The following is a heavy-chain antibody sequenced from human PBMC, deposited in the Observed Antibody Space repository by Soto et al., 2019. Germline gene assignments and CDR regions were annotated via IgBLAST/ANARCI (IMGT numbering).Heavy chain of an antibody. J-gene: IGHJ4*02. CDR3: AHIDPEIVTVGGHGGFDY. CDR1: GFSLTSGVG. V-gene: IGHV2-5*02. D-gene: IGHD5-12*01. Sequence: QITLKESGPTLVRPPQTLTLTCTFSGFSLTSGVGVGWIRQPPGKALEWLALIYWDDDKRYSPSLKNRLTITKDTSKNPVALTLTNVGPVDTATYFCAHIDPEIVTVGGHGGFDYWGQGTLVTVSS. CDR2: IYWDDDK.